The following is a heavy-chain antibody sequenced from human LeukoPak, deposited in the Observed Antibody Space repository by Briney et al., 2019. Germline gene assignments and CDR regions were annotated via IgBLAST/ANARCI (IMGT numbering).Heavy chain of an antibody. CDR2: IYHSGST. J-gene: IGHJ4*02. CDR1: GGSISSDNW. CDR3: AKDLHSGGSCFDY. Sequence: SETLSLTCAVSGGSISSDNWWSWVRQPPGKGLEWIGEIYHSGSTNYNPSLKSRVTISVDKSKNQFSLKLSSVTAADTAVYYCAKDLHSGGSCFDYWGQGTLVTVSS. V-gene: IGHV4-4*02. D-gene: IGHD2-15*01.